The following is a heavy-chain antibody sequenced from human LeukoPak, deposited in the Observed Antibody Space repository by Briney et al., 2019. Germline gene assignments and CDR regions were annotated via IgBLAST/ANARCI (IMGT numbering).Heavy chain of an antibody. CDR3: ARGRGGSYRLVFDY. CDR2: IGSSGGGI. D-gene: IGHD1-26*01. Sequence: GGSLRLSCAASGFTFSTYTMYWVRHPPGKRLEGVSIIGSSGGGIHYADSVKGRFTISRDNSKNALYLQMNSLSVEDTAVYYCARGRGGSYRLVFDYWGQGTLVTVSS. CDR1: GFTFSTYT. J-gene: IGHJ4*02. V-gene: IGHV3-23*01.